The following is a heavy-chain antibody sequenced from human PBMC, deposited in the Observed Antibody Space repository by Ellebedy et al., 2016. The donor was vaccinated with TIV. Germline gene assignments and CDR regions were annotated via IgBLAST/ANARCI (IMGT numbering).Heavy chain of an antibody. J-gene: IGHJ4*02. CDR3: GRMVYYDSSGYLSDY. CDR2: INAGNGDT. D-gene: IGHD3-22*01. CDR1: GNTFTSYA. Sequence: AASVKVSCKASGNTFTSYAMNWVRQAPGQRLEWMGWINAGNGDTKYSQKFQGRVTITTDTSTSTAYMELRSLRSDDTAVYYCGRMVYYDSSGYLSDYWGQGTLVTVSS. V-gene: IGHV1-3*01.